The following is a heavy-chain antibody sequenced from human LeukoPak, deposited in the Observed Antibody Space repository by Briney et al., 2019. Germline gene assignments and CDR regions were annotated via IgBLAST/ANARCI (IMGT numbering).Heavy chain of an antibody. CDR1: GYTFTSYY. D-gene: IGHD6-13*01. V-gene: IGHV1-2*02. J-gene: IGHJ6*02. CDR2: INPSGGST. CDR3: ARNLQLVTYYYYYGMDV. Sequence: ASVKVSCKASGYTFTSYYMHWVRQAPGQGLEWMGIINPSGGSTNYAQKFQGRVTMTRDTSISTAYMELSRLRSDDTAVYYCARNLQLVTYYYYYGMDVWGQGTTVTVSS.